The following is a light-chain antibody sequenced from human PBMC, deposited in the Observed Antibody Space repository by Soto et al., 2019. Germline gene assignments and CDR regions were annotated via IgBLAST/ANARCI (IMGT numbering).Light chain of an antibody. J-gene: IGLJ2*01. CDR3: GTWDNSLNAV. CDR2: AND. CDR1: SFNIGSNY. V-gene: IGLV1-51*01. Sequence: QSVLTQPPSVSAAPGQKVSISCSGSSFNIGSNYVSWYQQLPGTAPKVLIYANDKRPSGIPDRFSGSKSGTSATLGISGLQTGDEAEYYCGTWDNSLNAVFGGGTK.